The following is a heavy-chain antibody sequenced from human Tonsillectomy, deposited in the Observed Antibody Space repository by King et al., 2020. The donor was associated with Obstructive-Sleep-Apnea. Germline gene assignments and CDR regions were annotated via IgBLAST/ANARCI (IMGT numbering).Heavy chain of an antibody. V-gene: IGHV4-59*01. CDR3: ARGLDLYYDSSGIDY. CDR2: IYYSGST. CDR1: GGSISSYY. D-gene: IGHD3-22*01. Sequence: QLQESGPRLVKPSETLSLICTVSGGSISSYYWSWIRQPPGKGLEWIGYIYYSGSTNYNPSLKSRVTISVDTSKNQFSLKLSSVTAADTAVYYCARGLDLYYDSSGIDYWGQGTLVTVSS. J-gene: IGHJ4*02.